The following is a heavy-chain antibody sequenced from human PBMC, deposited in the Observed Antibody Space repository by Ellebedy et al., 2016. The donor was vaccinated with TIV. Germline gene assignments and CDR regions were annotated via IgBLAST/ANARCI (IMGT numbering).Heavy chain of an antibody. V-gene: IGHV3-13*01. CDR3: ARDRLGYCSGGSCYYAY. Sequence: GESLKISCAASGFTFSSHDMHWVRQPTGKGLEWVSGITSAGDTYYLGSVKGRFTISRDNAKNSLYLQMNSLRAEDTAVYYCARDRLGYCSGGSCYYAYWGQGTLVTVSS. CDR1: GFTFSSHD. D-gene: IGHD2-15*01. CDR2: ITSAGDT. J-gene: IGHJ4*02.